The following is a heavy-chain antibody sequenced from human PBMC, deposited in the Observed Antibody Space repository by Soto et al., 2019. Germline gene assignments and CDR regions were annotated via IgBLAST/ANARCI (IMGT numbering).Heavy chain of an antibody. J-gene: IGHJ4*02. D-gene: IGHD3-10*01. Sequence: EVQLVESGGGLVQPGGSLKLSCAASGFTFSGSAMHWARQASGKGLEWVGRIRTKANSYATAYAASVKGRFTISRDDSKNTAYLQMNSLKIEDTAVYYCTPPGEYGRHWGQGTLVTVSS. V-gene: IGHV3-73*01. CDR3: TPPGEYGRH. CDR1: GFTFSGSA. CDR2: IRTKANSYAT.